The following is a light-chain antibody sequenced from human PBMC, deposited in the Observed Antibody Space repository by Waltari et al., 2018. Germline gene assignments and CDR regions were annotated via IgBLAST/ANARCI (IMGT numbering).Light chain of an antibody. CDR2: DVR. CDR3: SSYISSDTLEL. V-gene: IGLV2-14*03. CDR1: SSDVGGSNY. J-gene: IGLJ2*01. Sequence: HSALTQPASVSGSPGQSITIPCPGTSSDVGGSNYVSWYQQHPGKAPKLMIFDVRNRPSGVSNRFSGSTSGNTASLTVSGLQAEDEADYYCSSYISSDTLELFGGGTSLTVL.